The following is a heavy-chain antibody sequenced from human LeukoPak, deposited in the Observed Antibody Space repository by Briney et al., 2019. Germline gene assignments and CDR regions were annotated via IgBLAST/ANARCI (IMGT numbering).Heavy chain of an antibody. CDR1: GFTFSGYA. Sequence: PGGSLRLSCAASGFTFSGYARSWVRQAPGKGLEWVSAINTGGDGTFYADSVKGRFTISRDNSMNTQYLQMNSLRAEDTAVFYCATFGSGSRRTNSSDYWGQGTLVIVSS. D-gene: IGHD3-10*01. CDR2: INTGGDGT. CDR3: ATFGSGSRRTNSSDY. J-gene: IGHJ4*02. V-gene: IGHV3-23*01.